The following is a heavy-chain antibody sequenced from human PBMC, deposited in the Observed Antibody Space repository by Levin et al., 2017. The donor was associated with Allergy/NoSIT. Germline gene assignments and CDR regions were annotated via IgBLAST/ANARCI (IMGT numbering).Heavy chain of an antibody. CDR3: ARRFDAVFDI. J-gene: IGHJ3*02. CDR1: GFRFSNYD. CDR2: IGIAGDT. Sequence: PGGSLRLSCAASGFRFSNYDMHWVRQVTGKGLEWVSGIGIAGDTYYEGSVKGRFTVSRENAKNSFFLQMKSLRAGDTAVYYCARRFDAVFDIWGQGTMVTVSS. V-gene: IGHV3-13*01. D-gene: IGHD3-3*01.